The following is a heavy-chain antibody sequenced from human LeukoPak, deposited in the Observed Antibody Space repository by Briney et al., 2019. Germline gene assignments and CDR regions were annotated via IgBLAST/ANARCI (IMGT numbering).Heavy chain of an antibody. D-gene: IGHD1-26*01. V-gene: IGHV3-23*01. CDR3: AKGGKWDVTPFDY. CDR2: ISGGGGST. CDR1: GFTFTSYS. J-gene: IGHJ4*02. Sequence: GRSLRLSCAASGFTFTSYSMNWVRQAPGKGLEWVSTISGGGGSTYYADSVKGRFTISRDNSKNTLYLQVNSLRAEDTAVYYCAKGGKWDVTPFDYWGQGTLVTVSS.